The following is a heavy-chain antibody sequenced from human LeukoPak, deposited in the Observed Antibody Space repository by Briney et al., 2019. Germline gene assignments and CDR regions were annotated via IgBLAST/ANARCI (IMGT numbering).Heavy chain of an antibody. CDR1: GGSISSYY. J-gene: IGHJ4*02. CDR2: IYYSGST. Sequence: PSETLSLTCTVSGGSISSYYWSWIRQPPGKGLEWIGYIYYSGSTNYNPSLKSRVTISVDTSKNQFSLKLSSVTAADTAVYYCARGPQNLGYCSGGSCYLLYYFDYWGQGTLVTVSS. D-gene: IGHD2-15*01. V-gene: IGHV4-59*01. CDR3: ARGPQNLGYCSGGSCYLLYYFDY.